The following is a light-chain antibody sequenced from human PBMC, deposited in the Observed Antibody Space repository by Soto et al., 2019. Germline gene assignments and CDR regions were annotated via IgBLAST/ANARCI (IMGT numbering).Light chain of an antibody. CDR2: GAS. J-gene: IGKJ1*01. CDR1: QSVRNN. Sequence: EIVMPHSPATLSLSPGERATLSCRASQSVRNNLAWYQQKPGQAPRXLIYGASNRATGIPDRFSGSGSGTDFTLTISRLEPEDFAVYYCQQYGSSGTFGQGTKVDIK. V-gene: IGKV3-20*01. CDR3: QQYGSSGT.